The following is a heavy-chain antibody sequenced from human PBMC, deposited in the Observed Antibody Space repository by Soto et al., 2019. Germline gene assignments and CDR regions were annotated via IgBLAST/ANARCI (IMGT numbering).Heavy chain of an antibody. CDR2: ISAYNGNT. CDR3: AREAYSSSRGGFDY. CDR1: GYTFTSYG. V-gene: IGHV1-18*01. J-gene: IGHJ4*02. Sequence: QVQLVQSGAEVKKPGASVKVSCKASGYTFTSYGISWVRQAPGQGLEWMGWISAYNGNTNDAQKLQGRVTMTTDTSTSTAYMALSSLRADDTAVYYCAREAYSSSRGGFDYWGQGTLVTVSS. D-gene: IGHD6-6*01.